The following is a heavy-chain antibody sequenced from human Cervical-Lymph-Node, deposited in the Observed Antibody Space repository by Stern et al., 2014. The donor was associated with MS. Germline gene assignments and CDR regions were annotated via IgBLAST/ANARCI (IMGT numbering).Heavy chain of an antibody. D-gene: IGHD2-2*01. J-gene: IGHJ4*02. CDR1: GGSVTTMNW. CDR2: SNHRGSA. Sequence: QLQESGPGLVRPSGTLSLPCAASGGSVTTMNWWSWVSPPPGDGLGWIGESNHRGSANYAPSLKSRVTMSVDKSKNQVALEMRAVTAADTAVYFCARDCGRSSCYVHWGQGTLVTVSS. V-gene: IGHV4-4*02. CDR3: ARDCGRSSCYVH.